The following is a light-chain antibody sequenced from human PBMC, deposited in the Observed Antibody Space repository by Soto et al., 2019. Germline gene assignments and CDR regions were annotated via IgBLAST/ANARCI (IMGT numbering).Light chain of an antibody. J-gene: IGKJ1*01. Sequence: EVVMTQSPATLSVSPGERATLSCRASQSVTTNMAWYQQEPGQAPRLLIYGASTRATGIPARLSGSGSGTDFTLTISSLQSEDFAVYYCQQYNNWPPWTFGQGTKVDIK. V-gene: IGKV3-15*01. CDR3: QQYNNWPPWT. CDR1: QSVTTN. CDR2: GAS.